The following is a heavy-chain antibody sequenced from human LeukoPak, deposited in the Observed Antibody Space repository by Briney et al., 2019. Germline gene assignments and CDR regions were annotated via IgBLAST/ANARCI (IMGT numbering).Heavy chain of an antibody. D-gene: IGHD3-22*01. CDR2: INPSSGGT. CDR1: GYTFTGYY. J-gene: IGHJ5*02. Sequence: ASVKVSCKASGYTFTGYYMHWVRQAPGQGLEWMGWINPSSGGTNYAQKFQGRVTMTRDTSISTAYMELSRLRSDDTAVYYCARDPSGYTNWFDPWGQGTLVTVSS. V-gene: IGHV1-2*02. CDR3: ARDPSGYTNWFDP.